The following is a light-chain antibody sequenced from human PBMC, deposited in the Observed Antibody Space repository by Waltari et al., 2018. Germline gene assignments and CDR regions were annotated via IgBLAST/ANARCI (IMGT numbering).Light chain of an antibody. J-gene: IGKJ4*01. CDR3: QQYNKWPPLT. CDR2: GAS. V-gene: IGKV3-15*01. CDR1: QNIYDN. Sequence: EVLMTQSPATLSVSPGERVTLSCRASQNIYDNLAWYQQKPGQAPRLLIYGASTRATAIPARFRGSGSGTEFTLTISSLQSEDFAIYYCQQYNKWPPLTFGGGTKVEIK.